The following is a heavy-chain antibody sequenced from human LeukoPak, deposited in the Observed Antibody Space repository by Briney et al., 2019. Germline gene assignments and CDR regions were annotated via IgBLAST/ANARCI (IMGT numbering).Heavy chain of an antibody. Sequence: GGSLRLSCSASGFTFSSYAMHWVRQAPGKGLEWVAVISYDGSNKYYADSVKGRFTISRDNSKNTLYLQMNSLRAEDTAKYYCAKYSQLLSGYYFDSWGQGTLVTVSS. V-gene: IGHV3-30-3*02. CDR3: AKYSQLLSGYYFDS. CDR2: ISYDGSNK. D-gene: IGHD2-2*01. CDR1: GFTFSSYA. J-gene: IGHJ4*02.